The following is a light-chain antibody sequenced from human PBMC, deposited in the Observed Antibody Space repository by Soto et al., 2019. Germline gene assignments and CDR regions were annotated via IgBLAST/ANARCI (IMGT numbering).Light chain of an antibody. CDR2: NNN. Sequence: QPVLTQPPSASGTPGQRVTIACSGSSSNIGSTTVKWYQQLPGTAPKLLIYNNNQQPSGVPDRFSGSKSGTSASLAISGLQSEDEADYYCAAWDDSLNGVVFGGGTQLTVL. CDR1: SSNIGSTT. J-gene: IGLJ3*02. CDR3: AAWDDSLNGVV. V-gene: IGLV1-44*01.